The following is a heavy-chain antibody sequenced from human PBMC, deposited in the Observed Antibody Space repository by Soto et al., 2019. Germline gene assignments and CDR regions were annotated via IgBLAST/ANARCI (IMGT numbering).Heavy chain of an antibody. V-gene: IGHV3-23*01. CDR3: AKDLDYSPASDYYYGMDV. Sequence: PGGSLRLSCAASGFTFSSYAMSWVRQAPGKGLEWVSAISGSGGSTYYADSVKGRFTISRDNSKNTLYLQMNSLRVEDTAVYYCAKDLDYSPASDYYYGMDVWGQGTTVTVSS. CDR1: GFTFSSYA. D-gene: IGHD4-4*01. CDR2: ISGSGGST. J-gene: IGHJ6*02.